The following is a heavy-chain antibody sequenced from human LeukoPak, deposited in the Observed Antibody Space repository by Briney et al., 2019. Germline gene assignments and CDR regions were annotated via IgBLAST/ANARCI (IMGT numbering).Heavy chain of an antibody. CDR3: ARGGGYSFDL. CDR2: TYYRSKWHN. J-gene: IGHJ4*02. CDR1: GDSVSSNNAA. V-gene: IGHV6-1*01. Sequence: SQTLSLTCAICGDSVSSNNAAWNWIRQSPSRGLEWLGRTYYRSKWHNDYAISLTSRITGHPDTSRNQFSLQLTSVPPEDTAVYFCARGGGYSFDLWGQGTLVTVS. D-gene: IGHD1-26*01.